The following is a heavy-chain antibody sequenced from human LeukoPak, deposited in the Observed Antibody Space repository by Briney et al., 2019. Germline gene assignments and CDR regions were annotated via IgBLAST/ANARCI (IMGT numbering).Heavy chain of an antibody. CDR1: GFTFSSYS. J-gene: IGHJ4*02. Sequence: GGSLRLSCAASGFTFSSYSMNWVRQAPGKGLEWVSSISSSSSYIYYADSVKGRFTISRDNAKNSLYLQMNSLRAEDTPVYYCARVDYGDYGFDYWGQGTLVTVSS. CDR3: ARVDYGDYGFDY. D-gene: IGHD4-17*01. CDR2: ISSSSSYI. V-gene: IGHV3-21*01.